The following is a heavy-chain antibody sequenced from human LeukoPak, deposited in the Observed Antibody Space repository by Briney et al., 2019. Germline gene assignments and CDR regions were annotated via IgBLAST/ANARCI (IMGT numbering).Heavy chain of an antibody. D-gene: IGHD6-19*01. J-gene: IGHJ4*02. Sequence: GGSLRLSCAASGFTFSSYAMSWVRQAPGKGLEWVSAISGSGGSTYYADSVKGRFTISRDNSKNTLYLQMNSLRAEDMAVYYCAKVPTLYSSFDYWGQGTLVTVSS. CDR1: GFTFSSYA. V-gene: IGHV3-23*01. CDR3: AKVPTLYSSFDY. CDR2: ISGSGGST.